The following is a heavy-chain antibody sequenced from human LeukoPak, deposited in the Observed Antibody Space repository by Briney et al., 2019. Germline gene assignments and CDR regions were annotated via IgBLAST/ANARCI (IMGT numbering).Heavy chain of an antibody. V-gene: IGHV1-69*13. D-gene: IGHD3-22*01. J-gene: IGHJ4*02. CDR1: GGTFSSYA. Sequence: SVKVSCKASGGTFSSYAISWVRQAPGQGLEWMGGIIPIFGTANYAQKFQGRVRITADESTSTAYMELSSLRSEDTAVYYCASLRSTYYYDSSDFDYWGQGTLVTVSS. CDR3: ASLRSTYYYDSSDFDY. CDR2: IIPIFGTA.